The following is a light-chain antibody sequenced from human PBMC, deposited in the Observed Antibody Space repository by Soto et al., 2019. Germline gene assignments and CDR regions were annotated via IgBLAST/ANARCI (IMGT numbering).Light chain of an antibody. CDR3: QQYNSYGET. Sequence: DIQMTQSPSTLSASIGDRVTMTFRASQGISSYLAWYQQKPGKAPKLLIYDASSLESGVPSRFSGSGSGTEFTLTISSLQPDDFATYYCQQYNSYGETFGQGTKVDIK. V-gene: IGKV1-5*01. J-gene: IGKJ1*01. CDR1: QGISSY. CDR2: DAS.